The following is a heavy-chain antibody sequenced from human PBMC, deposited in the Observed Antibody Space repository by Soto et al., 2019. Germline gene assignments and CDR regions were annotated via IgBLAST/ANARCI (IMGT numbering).Heavy chain of an antibody. CDR2: IFVSSTTI. CDR3: GRDKDWAFDY. CDR1: GFTFSSYS. D-gene: IGHD3-9*01. J-gene: IGHJ4*02. V-gene: IGHV3-48*02. Sequence: EVQLVESGGGLVQPGGSLRLSCVASGFTFSSYSMVWVRQAPGKGLEWIAYIFVSSTTIHYADSVKGRFTVSRDNTQNSLFLLMNSLRDEDTAIYYCGRDKDWAFDYWGQGTQVMVSS.